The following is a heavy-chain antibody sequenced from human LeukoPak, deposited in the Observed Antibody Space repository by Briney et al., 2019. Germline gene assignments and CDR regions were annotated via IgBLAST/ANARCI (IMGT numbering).Heavy chain of an antibody. Sequence: PGGSLRLSCAAAGFTFSDYGMHWVRQAPGKGLEWVANIKTDGSEKYYVDSVKGRFTISRDNAKNSLYLQMNSLRAEDTAVYYCATYSSLNAREFQYWGQGTLVTVSS. CDR3: ATYSSLNAREFQY. J-gene: IGHJ1*01. V-gene: IGHV3-7*01. CDR2: IKTDGSEK. D-gene: IGHD3-22*01. CDR1: GFTFSDYG.